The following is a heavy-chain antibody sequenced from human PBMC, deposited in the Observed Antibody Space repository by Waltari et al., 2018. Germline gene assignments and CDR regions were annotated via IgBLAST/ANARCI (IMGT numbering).Heavy chain of an antibody. V-gene: IGHV4-59*11. Sequence: QVQLQESGPGLVKPSETLSLTCTVSGGPISSHYWSWIRQPPGKGLEWIGYIYDSGSTNYNPSLKSRVTISVDTSKNQFSLKLSSVTAADTAVYYCASQVGATDWFDPWGQGTLVTVSS. CDR1: GGPISSHY. CDR2: IYDSGST. CDR3: ASQVGATDWFDP. D-gene: IGHD1-26*01. J-gene: IGHJ5*02.